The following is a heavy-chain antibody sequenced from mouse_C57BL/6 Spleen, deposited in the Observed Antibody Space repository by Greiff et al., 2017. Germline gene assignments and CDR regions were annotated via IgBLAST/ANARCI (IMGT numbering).Heavy chain of an antibody. J-gene: IGHJ4*01. V-gene: IGHV8-12*01. D-gene: IGHD1-1*01. CDR1: GFSLSTSGMG. CDR3: ARSLGSSPYYYAMDY. CDR2: IYWDDDK. Sequence: QVTLKESGPGILQSSQTLSLTCSFSGFSLSTSGMGVSWIRQPSGKGLEWLAHIYWDDDKRYNPSLKSRLTISKDTSRNQVFLKITSVDTADTATYYCARSLGSSPYYYAMDYWGQGTSVTVSS.